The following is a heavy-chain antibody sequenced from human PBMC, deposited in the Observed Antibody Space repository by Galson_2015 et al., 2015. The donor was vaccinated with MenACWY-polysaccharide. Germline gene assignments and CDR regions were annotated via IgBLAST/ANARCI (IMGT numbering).Heavy chain of an antibody. D-gene: IGHD3-10*01. V-gene: IGHV3-7*01. CDR1: GFTFSNFW. CDR3: ARERWVRGVFFDQ. Sequence: SLRLSCAASGFTFSNFWMSWVRQAPGKELEWVASIKHDGSEKYLVDSVKGRFTISRDNAENSLFLQMNSLRAEDTAVYYCARERWVRGVFFDQWGQGTLVTASS. CDR2: IKHDGSEK. J-gene: IGHJ4*02.